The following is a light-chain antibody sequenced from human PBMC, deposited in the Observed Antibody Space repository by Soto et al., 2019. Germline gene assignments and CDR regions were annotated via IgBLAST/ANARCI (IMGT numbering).Light chain of an antibody. CDR2: DVS. J-gene: IGKJ4*01. CDR3: QQRRNWPLT. Sequence: DIQMTQSPSTLSASVGDRVTITCRASQFVSSFFGWYQQKPGKVPKLLIFDVSILASGVPSRFSGSGSGTEFTLTISSRQPEDFETCSCQQRRNWPLTFGGGT. V-gene: IGKV1-5*01. CDR1: QFVSSF.